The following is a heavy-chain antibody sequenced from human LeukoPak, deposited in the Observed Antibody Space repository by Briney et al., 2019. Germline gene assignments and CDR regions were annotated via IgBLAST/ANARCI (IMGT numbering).Heavy chain of an antibody. CDR1: GYTFTGYY. CDR2: ISAYNDNT. J-gene: IGHJ5*02. V-gene: IGHV1-18*04. Sequence: ASVKVSCKASGYTFTGYYIHWVRQAPGQGLEWMGWISAYNDNTNYAQKLQGRVTMTTDTSTSTAYIELRSLRSDDTAVYYCARGCSSDTCYHGIGWFDPWGQGTLVTVSS. CDR3: ARGCSSDTCYHGIGWFDP. D-gene: IGHD2-2*01.